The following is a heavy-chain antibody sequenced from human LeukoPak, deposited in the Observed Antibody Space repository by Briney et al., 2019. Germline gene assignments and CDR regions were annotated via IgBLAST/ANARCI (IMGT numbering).Heavy chain of an antibody. D-gene: IGHD2-2*01. Sequence: SETLSLTCTVSGGSINTYYWYWIRQPPGKGLEWIGYIYYSGTTKYSTSLKSRVTLSLDTPKNQIFLRLTSVTAADTAVYYCARRGRSSTDPFECWGQGTLVTVSS. V-gene: IGHV4-59*08. J-gene: IGHJ4*02. CDR2: IYYSGTT. CDR3: ARRGRSSTDPFEC. CDR1: GGSINTYY.